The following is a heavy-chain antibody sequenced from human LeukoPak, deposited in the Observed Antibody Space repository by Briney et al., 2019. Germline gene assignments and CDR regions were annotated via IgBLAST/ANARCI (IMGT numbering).Heavy chain of an antibody. CDR3: ARHPGKVTNDWYFDL. CDR2: INPNSGGT. V-gene: IGHV1-2*02. D-gene: IGHD4-23*01. CDR1: GYTFTGYY. Sequence: ASVKVSCKASGYTFTGYYMHWVRQDPGQGLEWMGWINPNSGGTNYAQKFQGRVTMTRDTSITTAYMELSRLSSDDTAVYYCARHPGKVTNDWYFDLWGRGTLVSVSS. J-gene: IGHJ2*01.